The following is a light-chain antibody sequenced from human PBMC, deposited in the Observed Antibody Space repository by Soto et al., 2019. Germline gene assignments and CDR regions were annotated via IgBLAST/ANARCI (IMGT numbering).Light chain of an antibody. CDR1: QSISSS. CDR2: MAS. CDR3: QQYKTYPFI. J-gene: IGKJ3*01. V-gene: IGKV1-5*03. Sequence: DTQLTQSPSTLYASVGDRVTITCRASQSISSSLAWYQQKPGRAPQLLMYMASTLESGVPSRFGGSGSGTEFTLTISSLQPDDFATYYCQQYKTYPFIFGPGTKVDIK.